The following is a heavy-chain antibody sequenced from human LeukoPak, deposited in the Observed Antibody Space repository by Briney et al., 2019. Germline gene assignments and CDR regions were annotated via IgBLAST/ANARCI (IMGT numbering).Heavy chain of an antibody. D-gene: IGHD1-14*01. V-gene: IGHV3-48*04. Sequence: GGSLRLSCAASGFTFSSYSMNWVRQAPGKGLEWVSYISSSSSTIYYAGSVKGRFTISRDNAKNSLYLQMNSLRAEDTAVYYCARVSNMTPGTWGQGTLVTVSS. CDR3: ARVSNMTPGT. CDR1: GFTFSSYS. J-gene: IGHJ5*02. CDR2: ISSSSSTI.